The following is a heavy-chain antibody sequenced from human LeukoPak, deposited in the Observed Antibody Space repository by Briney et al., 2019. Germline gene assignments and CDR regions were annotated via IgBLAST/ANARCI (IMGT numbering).Heavy chain of an antibody. V-gene: IGHV4-4*07. CDR3: ARALNPLPGTYYFDY. J-gene: IGHJ4*02. CDR1: GASINSHY. Sequence: SETLSLTCSVSGASINSHYWTWIRQPAGKGLEWIGRIYISGSTNYSPSLKSRVTMSVDTSKNQFSLNLISVTAADTAVYYCARALNPLPGTYYFDYWGQGTLVSVSS. D-gene: IGHD2-15*01. CDR2: IYISGST.